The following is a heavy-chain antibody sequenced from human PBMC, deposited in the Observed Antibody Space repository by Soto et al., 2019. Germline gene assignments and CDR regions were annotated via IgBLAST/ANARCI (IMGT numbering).Heavy chain of an antibody. D-gene: IGHD3-22*01. Sequence: PGGSLRLSCAASGFTFSSYAMHWVRQAPGKGLDWVAVISYDGSNKYYADSVKGRFTISRDNSKNTLYLQMNSLRAEDTAVYYCAKSPGMYYYDSSGYYHYDYWGQGTLVTVSS. CDR1: GFTFSSYA. CDR3: AKSPGMYYYDSSGYYHYDY. J-gene: IGHJ4*02. CDR2: ISYDGSNK. V-gene: IGHV3-30-3*02.